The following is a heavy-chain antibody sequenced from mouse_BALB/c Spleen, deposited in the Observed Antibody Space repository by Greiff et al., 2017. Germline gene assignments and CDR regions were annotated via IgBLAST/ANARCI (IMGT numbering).Heavy chain of an antibody. D-gene: IGHD1-1*02. V-gene: IGHV1-80*01. J-gene: IGHJ4*01. CDR3: ARGGGNYDSYAMDY. CDR1: GYAFSSYW. CDR2: IYPGDGDT. Sequence: LVESGAELVRPGSSVKISCKASGYAFSSYWMNWVKQRPGQGLEWIGQIYPGDGDTNYNGKFKGKATLTADKSSSTAYMQLSSLTSEDSAVYFCARGGGNYDSYAMDYWGQGTSVTVSS.